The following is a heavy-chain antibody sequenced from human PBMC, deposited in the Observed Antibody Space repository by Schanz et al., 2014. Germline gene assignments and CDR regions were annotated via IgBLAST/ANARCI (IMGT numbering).Heavy chain of an antibody. J-gene: IGHJ1*01. V-gene: IGHV3-66*01. CDR2: IYSGGST. D-gene: IGHD2-2*01. CDR3: ASYQPAAHRSEYFQH. CDR1: GFSFVDAW. Sequence: EVQLVESGGGLVQRGGSLRLSCAASGFSFVDAWMSWVRQAPGKGLEWVAVIYSGGSTFYTDSVKGRFTISRDNSKNTLYLQMNSLIAEDTAVYYCASYQPAAHRSEYFQHWGQGTLVTVSS.